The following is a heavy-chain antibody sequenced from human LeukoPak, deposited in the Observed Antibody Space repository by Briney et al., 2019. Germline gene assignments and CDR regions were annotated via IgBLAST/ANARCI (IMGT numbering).Heavy chain of an antibody. CDR3: AKTHSSSWILFDY. CDR2: ISSSSSTI. CDR1: GFTFSSYS. J-gene: IGHJ4*02. D-gene: IGHD6-13*01. V-gene: IGHV3-48*01. Sequence: GGSLRLSCAASGFTFSSYSMNWVRQAPGTGLEWVSYISSSSSTIYYADSVKGRFTISRDNSKNTLYLQMNSLRAEDTAVYYCAKTHSSSWILFDYWGQGTLVTVSS.